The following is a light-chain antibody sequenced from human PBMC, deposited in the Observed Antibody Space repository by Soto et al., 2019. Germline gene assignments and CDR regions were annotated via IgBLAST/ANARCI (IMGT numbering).Light chain of an antibody. CDR1: SSDVGGYNY. V-gene: IGLV2-14*01. Sequence: QSALTQPASVSGSPGQSIAISCIGTSSDVGGYNYVSWYQQHPGKAPKLMVYDVSNRPSGVSNRFSGSKSGNKASLTISGLQAEDEADYYCSSYTSSSTYVFGTGTKVTVL. J-gene: IGLJ1*01. CDR3: SSYTSSSTYV. CDR2: DVS.